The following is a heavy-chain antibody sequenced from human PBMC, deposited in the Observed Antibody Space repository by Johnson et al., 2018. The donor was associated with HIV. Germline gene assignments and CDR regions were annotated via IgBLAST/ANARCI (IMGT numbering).Heavy chain of an antibody. Sequence: VQLVESGGGVVQPGRSLRLSCAASGFTFSSYAMSWVRQAPGKGLASVSGINWYGSSTDYADSGKGRFNIPRDNAKNSLYLQMNSLRAEDTALYSCARASYVWGSYRYTGVCGAFDIWGQGTMVTVSS. CDR2: INWYGSST. J-gene: IGHJ3*02. CDR3: ARASYVWGSYRYTGVCGAFDI. CDR1: GFTFSSYA. D-gene: IGHD3-16*02. V-gene: IGHV3-20*04.